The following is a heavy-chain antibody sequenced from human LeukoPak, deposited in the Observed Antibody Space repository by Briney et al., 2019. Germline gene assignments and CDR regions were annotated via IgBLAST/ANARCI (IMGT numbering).Heavy chain of an antibody. J-gene: IGHJ4*02. V-gene: IGHV1-2*06. Sequence: ASVKVSCKASGYTFTGYYMHWVRQAPGQGLEWMGRINPNSGGTNYAQKFQGRVTMTRDTSTSTVYMELSSLRSEDTAVYYCARDRIGGSSGYYCRPLDYWGQGTLVTVSS. CDR1: GYTFTGYY. CDR2: INPNSGGT. CDR3: ARDRIGGSSGYYCRPLDY. D-gene: IGHD3-22*01.